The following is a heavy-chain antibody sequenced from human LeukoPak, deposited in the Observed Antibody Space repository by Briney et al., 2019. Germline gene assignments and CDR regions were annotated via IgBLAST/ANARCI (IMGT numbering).Heavy chain of an antibody. CDR2: ISSRSSTI. V-gene: IGHV3-48*03. CDR1: GFTFSSYE. Sequence: GGSLRLSCAASGFTFSSYEMNWVRQAPGKGLEWISYISSRSSTIFYADSVKGRFTISRDNAKNSLYLQMNNLRAEDTAIYHCARDRDTTFLRADYWGQGTLVTVSS. CDR3: ARDRDTTFLRADY. J-gene: IGHJ4*02. D-gene: IGHD1-1*01.